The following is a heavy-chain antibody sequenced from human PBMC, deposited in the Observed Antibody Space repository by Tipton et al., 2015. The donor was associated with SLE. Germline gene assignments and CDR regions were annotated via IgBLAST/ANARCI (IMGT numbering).Heavy chain of an antibody. CDR2: IFSGVSA. CDR3: ARTYYYDSDGYHLEYFDT. V-gene: IGHV4-4*07. CDR1: GDSISLYY. J-gene: IGHJ4*02. Sequence: TLSLTCTVSGDSISLYYWNWIRQPAGKGLEWIGRIFSGVSANYNPSLKSRVTMSVDTSKDQLSLKLNSVTAADTAVYYCARTYYYDSDGYHLEYFDTWGQGTLVTVSS. D-gene: IGHD3-22*01.